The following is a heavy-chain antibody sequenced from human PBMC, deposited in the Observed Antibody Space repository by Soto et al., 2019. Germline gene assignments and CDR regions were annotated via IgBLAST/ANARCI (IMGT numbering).Heavy chain of an antibody. CDR1: GFTFSSYA. CDR3: ARDQSGSGRIVPKDYYYGMDV. CDR2: ISYDGSNK. J-gene: IGHJ6*02. V-gene: IGHV3-30-3*01. D-gene: IGHD3-10*01. Sequence: GGSLRLSCAASGFTFSSYAMHWVRQAPGKGLEWVAVISYDGSNKYYADSVKGRFTISRDNSKNTLYLQMNSLRAEDTAVYYCARDQSGSGRIVPKDYYYGMDVWGQGTTVTVSS.